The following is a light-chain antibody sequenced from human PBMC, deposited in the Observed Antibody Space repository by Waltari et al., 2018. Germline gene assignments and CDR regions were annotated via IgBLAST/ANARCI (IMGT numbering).Light chain of an antibody. CDR2: AAC. J-gene: IGKJ4*01. V-gene: IGKV3-11*01. CDR1: QSVSGY. CDR3: QQRTNWPPT. Sequence: DIVLTQSPATLSLSPGERVTLSCRASQSVSGYLAWYQQKPGQAPRLLIYAACNRAIGIPARFSGRGSGTDFTLTISSLEPEDFAVYYCQQRTNWPPTFGGGTKVEIK.